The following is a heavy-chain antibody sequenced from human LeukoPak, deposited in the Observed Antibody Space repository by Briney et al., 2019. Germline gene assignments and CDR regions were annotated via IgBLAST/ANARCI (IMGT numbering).Heavy chain of an antibody. CDR2: IYYSGST. D-gene: IGHD5-18*01. V-gene: IGHV4-59*01. J-gene: IGHJ4*02. Sequence: SETLSLTCTVSGGSISSYYWSWIRQPPGKGLEWIGYIYYSGSTSYNPSLKSRVTISVDTSKNQFSLKLSSVTAADTAVYYCARNQIQLWLRYYFDYWGQGTLVTVSS. CDR3: ARNQIQLWLRYYFDY. CDR1: GGSISSYY.